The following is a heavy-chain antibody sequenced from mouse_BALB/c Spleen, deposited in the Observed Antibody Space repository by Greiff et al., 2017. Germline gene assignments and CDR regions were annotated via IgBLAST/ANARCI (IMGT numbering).Heavy chain of an antibody. D-gene: IGHD6-5*01. CDR2: IDPETGGT. CDR1: GYTFTDYE. Sequence: QVQLQQSGAELVRPGASVTLSCKASGYTFTDYEMHWVKQTPVHGLEWIGAIDPETGGTAYNQKFKGKATLTADKSSSTAYMELRSLTSEDSAVYYCTKGDGGGLYYYAMDYWGQGTSVTVSS. CDR3: TKGDGGGLYYYAMDY. V-gene: IGHV1-15*01. J-gene: IGHJ4*01.